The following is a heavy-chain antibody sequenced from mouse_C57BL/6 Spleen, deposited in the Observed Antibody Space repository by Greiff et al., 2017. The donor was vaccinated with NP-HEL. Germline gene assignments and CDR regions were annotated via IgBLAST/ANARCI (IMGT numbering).Heavy chain of an antibody. CDR2: IHPNSGST. CDR3: ARLGDGYYLDY. Sequence: QVQLQQSGAELVKPGASVKLSCKASGYTFTSYWMHWVKQRPGQGLEWIGMIHPNSGSTNYNEKFKSKATLTVDKSSSTAYMQLSSLTSEDSAVYYCARLGDGYYLDYWGQGTTLTVSS. V-gene: IGHV1-64*01. J-gene: IGHJ2*01. CDR1: GYTFTSYW. D-gene: IGHD2-3*01.